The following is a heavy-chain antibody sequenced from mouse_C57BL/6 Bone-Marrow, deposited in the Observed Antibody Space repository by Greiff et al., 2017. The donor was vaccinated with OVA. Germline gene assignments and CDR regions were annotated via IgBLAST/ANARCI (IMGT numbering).Heavy chain of an antibody. Sequence: EVKLVESGGDLVKPGGSLKLSCAASGFTFSSYGMSWVRQTPDKRLEWVATISSGGSYTYYPDSVKGRFTISKDNAKNTLYLQMSSLKSEDTAMYYCARRGMITRAMDYWGQGTSVTVSS. CDR1: GFTFSSYG. V-gene: IGHV5-6*02. D-gene: IGHD2-4*01. CDR3: ARRGMITRAMDY. CDR2: ISSGGSYT. J-gene: IGHJ4*01.